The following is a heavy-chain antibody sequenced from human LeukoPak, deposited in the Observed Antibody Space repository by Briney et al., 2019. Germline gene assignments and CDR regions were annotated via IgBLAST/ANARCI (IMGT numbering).Heavy chain of an antibody. CDR1: GFTFSSYA. CDR2: ISYDGSNR. Sequence: GGSLRLSCAASGFTFSSYAMSWVRQAPGKGLEWVAVISYDGSNRYYADSVKGRFTISRDNSKNTLYLQMNSLRAEDTAVYYCAKPIMTTVTTLGLYFDYWGQGALVTVSS. D-gene: IGHD4-17*01. J-gene: IGHJ4*02. V-gene: IGHV3-30*18. CDR3: AKPIMTTVTTLGLYFDY.